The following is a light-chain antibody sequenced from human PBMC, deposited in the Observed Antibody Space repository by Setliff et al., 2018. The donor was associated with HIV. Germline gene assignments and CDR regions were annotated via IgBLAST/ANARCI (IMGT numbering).Light chain of an antibody. CDR1: SSDVGGYNY. CDR3: SSFTSSSTYV. CDR2: EVS. J-gene: IGLJ1*01. Sequence: QSVLTQPASVSGSPGQSIAISCTGTSSDVGGYNYVSWYQQHPGKAPQLMIYEVSNRPSGVSNRFSGSKSGNTASLTISGLQAEDEADYYCSSFTSSSTYVFGSGTKGTVL. V-gene: IGLV2-14*01.